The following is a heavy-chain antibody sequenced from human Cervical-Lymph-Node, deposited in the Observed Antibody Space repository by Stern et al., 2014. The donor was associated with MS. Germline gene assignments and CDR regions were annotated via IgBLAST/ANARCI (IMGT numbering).Heavy chain of an antibody. Sequence: VQLVESGPGLVKPSGTLSLTCAVSGGSINSGNWWSWVRQSPGKGLEWIGDIYHVGRSNYYSSPKRRVHISVDKAKEQFYLILASVTAADTAIYFCARDNRFENFDYWGQGTLVTVSS. V-gene: IGHV4-4*02. CDR3: ARDNRFENFDY. J-gene: IGHJ4*02. D-gene: IGHD3-3*01. CDR2: IYHVGRS. CDR1: GGSINSGNW.